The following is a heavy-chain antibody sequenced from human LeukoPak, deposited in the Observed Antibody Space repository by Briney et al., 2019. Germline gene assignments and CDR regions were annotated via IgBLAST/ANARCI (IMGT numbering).Heavy chain of an antibody. CDR3: AGSHCGGDCYGSPIDY. CDR1: GYTFTSYY. CDR2: INPSGGST. Sequence: ASVKVSCKASGYTFTSYYMHWVRQAPGQGLEWMGIINPSGGSTSYAQKFQGRVTMTRDTSTSTVYMELSSLRSEDTAVYYCAGSHCGGDCYGSPIDYWGQGTLVTVSS. D-gene: IGHD2-21*02. J-gene: IGHJ4*02. V-gene: IGHV1-46*01.